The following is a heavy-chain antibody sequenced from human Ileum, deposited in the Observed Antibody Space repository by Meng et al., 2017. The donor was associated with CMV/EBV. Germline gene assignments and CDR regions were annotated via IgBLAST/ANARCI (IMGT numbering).Heavy chain of an antibody. V-gene: IGHV4-31*03. CDR3: ARDYAIAAPLDY. D-gene: IGHD6-13*01. CDR1: GGSISSGGYY. CDR2: IIYNWST. Sequence: QVHLQESGPGLVKPSQTLSLTCTVSGGSISSGGYYWNWIRQRPGKGLELIGYIIYNWSTYYNPSLESRLSISLDTSKNQFSLKLTSVTAAYTAVYYCARDYAIAAPLDYWGQGILVTVSS. J-gene: IGHJ4*02.